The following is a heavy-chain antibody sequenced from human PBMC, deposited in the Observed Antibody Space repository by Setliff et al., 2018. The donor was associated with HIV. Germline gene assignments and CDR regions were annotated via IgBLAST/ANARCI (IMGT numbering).Heavy chain of an antibody. CDR2: VLANDEK. CDR3: ARISFYISTGYPWAFDT. J-gene: IGHJ5*02. V-gene: IGHV2-26*01. D-gene: IGHD3-9*01. CDR1: GFSLADVRMS. Sequence: SGPTLVNPTETLTLTGTVSGFSLADVRMSVTWIRQPPGKALEWLGNVLANDEKSYGTALKSRLTISKDTSKSQVVLTMTNMDPVDTATYYCARISFYISTGYPWAFDTWGQGVLVTISS.